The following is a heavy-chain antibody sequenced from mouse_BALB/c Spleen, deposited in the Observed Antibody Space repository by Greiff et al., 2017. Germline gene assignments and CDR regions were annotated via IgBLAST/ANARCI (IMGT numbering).Heavy chain of an antibody. V-gene: IGHV1S56*01. CDR2: IYPGDGST. CDR3: ARSAYYGPRAFAY. Sequence: QVQLQQSGPELVKPGAFVKISCKASGYTFTSYAINWVKQRPGQGLEWIGWIYPGDGSTKYNEKFKGKATLTADKSSSTAYMQLSSLTSENSAVYFCARSAYYGPRAFAYWGQGTLVTVSA. J-gene: IGHJ3*01. CDR1: GYTFTSYA. D-gene: IGHD2-10*01.